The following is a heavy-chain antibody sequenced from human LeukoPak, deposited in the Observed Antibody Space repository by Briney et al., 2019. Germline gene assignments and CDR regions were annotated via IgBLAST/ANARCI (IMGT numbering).Heavy chain of an antibody. J-gene: IGHJ4*02. CDR1: GGTFSSYA. D-gene: IGHD1-7*01. CDR3: ARVIRTGTTLGY. CDR2: IIPIFGTA. Sequence: GASVKVSCKASGGTFSSYAISWVRQAPGQGLEWMGGIIPIFGTANYAQKFQGRVTITADESTSTAYMELSSLRSEDTAVYYCARVIRTGTTLGYWGQGTLVTVSS. V-gene: IGHV1-69*13.